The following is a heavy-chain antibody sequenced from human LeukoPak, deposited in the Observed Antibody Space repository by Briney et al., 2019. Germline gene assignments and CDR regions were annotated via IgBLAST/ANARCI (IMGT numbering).Heavy chain of an antibody. J-gene: IGHJ4*02. Sequence: PGGFLRLSCAASGFTFSSYAMHWVRQAPGKGLEWVAVISYDGSNKYYADSVKGRFTISRDNSKNTLYLQMNSLRAEDTAVYYCARGGDIVVVPAAMGGDYWGQGTLVTVSS. D-gene: IGHD2-2*01. CDR2: ISYDGSNK. CDR3: ARGGDIVVVPAAMGGDY. V-gene: IGHV3-30-3*01. CDR1: GFTFSSYA.